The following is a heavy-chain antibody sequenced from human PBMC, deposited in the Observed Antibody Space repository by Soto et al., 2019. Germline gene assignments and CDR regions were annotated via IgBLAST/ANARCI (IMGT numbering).Heavy chain of an antibody. D-gene: IGHD3-22*01. CDR2: INPSGGST. V-gene: IGHV1-46*01. J-gene: IGHJ6*02. CDR1: GYTFTSYY. Sequence: GSVKVSCKASGYTFTSYYMHWVRQAPGQGPEWMGIINPSGGSTSYAQKFQGRVTMTRDTSTSTVYMELSSLRSEDTAVYYCARRGYYDSSGYSYYYYYGMDVWGQGTTVTVSS. CDR3: ARRGYYDSSGYSYYYYYGMDV.